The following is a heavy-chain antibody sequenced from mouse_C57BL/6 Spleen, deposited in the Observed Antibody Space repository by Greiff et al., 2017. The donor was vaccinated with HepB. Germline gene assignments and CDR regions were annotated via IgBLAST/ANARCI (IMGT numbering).Heavy chain of an antibody. CDR3: TRDSDYAMDY. Sequence: VKLVESGAELVRPGASVTLSCKASGYTFTDYEMHWVKQTPVHGLEWIGAIDPETGGTAYNQKFKGKAILTADKSSSTAYMELRSLTSEDSAVYYCTRDSDYAMDYWGQGTSVTVSS. V-gene: IGHV1-15*01. J-gene: IGHJ4*01. CDR2: IDPETGGT. CDR1: GYTFTDYE.